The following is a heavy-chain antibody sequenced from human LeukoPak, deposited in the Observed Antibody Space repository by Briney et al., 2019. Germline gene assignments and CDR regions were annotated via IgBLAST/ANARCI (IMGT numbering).Heavy chain of an antibody. CDR1: GFTFRSYG. CDR3: AKGGSSSWDALEY. V-gene: IGHV3-30*02. D-gene: IGHD6-13*01. CDR2: IRYDGSNK. Sequence: TGGSLRLSCAASGFTFRSYGMHWVRQAPGKGLEWVAFIRYDGSNKYYGDSVKGRFTISRDNSKNTLYLQMDSLRTEDMAVYYCAKGGSSSWDALEYWGQGTLVTVSS. J-gene: IGHJ4*02.